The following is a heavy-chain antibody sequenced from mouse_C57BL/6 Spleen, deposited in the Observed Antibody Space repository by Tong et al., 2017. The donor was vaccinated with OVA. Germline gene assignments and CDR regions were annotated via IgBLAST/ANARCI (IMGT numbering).Heavy chain of an antibody. D-gene: IGHD2-5*01. CDR1: GYTFTSYW. V-gene: IGHV1-5*01. J-gene: IGHJ4*01. CDR2: IYPGNSDT. CDR3: AREGYYSNGAMDY. Sequence: EVQLQESGAELVKPGASVKLSCKASGYTFTSYWMHWVKQRPGQGLEWIGAIYPGNSDTSYNQKFKGKAKLTAVTSASTAYMELSSLTNEDSAVYYCAREGYYSNGAMDYWGQGTSVTVSS.